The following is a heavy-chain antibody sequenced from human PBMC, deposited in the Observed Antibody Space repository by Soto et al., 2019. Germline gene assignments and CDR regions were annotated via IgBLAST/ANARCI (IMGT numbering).Heavy chain of an antibody. D-gene: IGHD6-19*01. CDR2: IDPSDSYT. J-gene: IGHJ4*02. Sequence: PGESLKISCKGSGYSFTSYWISWVRQMPGKGLEWMGRIDPSDSYTNYSPSFQGHATISADKSISTAYLQWSRMEASDTAVYYCARHVRDSSWYDYWGLGTLVTVSS. V-gene: IGHV5-10-1*01. CDR3: ARHVRDSSWYDY. CDR1: GYSFTSYW.